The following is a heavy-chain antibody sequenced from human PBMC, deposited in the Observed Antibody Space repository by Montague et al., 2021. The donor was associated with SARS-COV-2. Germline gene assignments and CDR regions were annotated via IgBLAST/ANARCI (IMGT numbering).Heavy chain of an antibody. D-gene: IGHD6-6*01. J-gene: IGHJ6*02. CDR3: ARELVRYYYGMDV. CDR2: IWYDGSKK. CDR1: GFTFSSYG. Sequence: SLRLSCAASGFTFSSYGMHWVRQAPGKGLEWVAVIWYDGSKKYYADSVKGRFTISRDNSKNTLYLQMNSLRAEDTAVYYCARELVRYYYGMDVWGQGTTVTVSS. V-gene: IGHV3-33*01.